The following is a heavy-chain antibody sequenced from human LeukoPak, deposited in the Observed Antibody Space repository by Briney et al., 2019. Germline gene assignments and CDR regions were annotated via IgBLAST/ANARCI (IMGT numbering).Heavy chain of an antibody. CDR2: IYYSGST. Sequence: SETLSLTCTVSGGSISSYYWSWIRQPPGKGPEWIGYIYYSGSTNYNPSLKSRVTISVDTSKNQFSLKLSSVTAADTAVYYCARGSQWLGVNWFDPWGQGTLVTVSS. D-gene: IGHD6-19*01. J-gene: IGHJ5*02. CDR1: GGSISSYY. CDR3: ARGSQWLGVNWFDP. V-gene: IGHV4-59*01.